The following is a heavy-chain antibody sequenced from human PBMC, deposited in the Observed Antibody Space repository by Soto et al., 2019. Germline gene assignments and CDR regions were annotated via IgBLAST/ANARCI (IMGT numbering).Heavy chain of an antibody. D-gene: IGHD2-21*01. CDR2: IKHDGSDS. CDR3: ARGWGYYFDL. J-gene: IGHJ4*02. CDR1: GFTFNTYW. V-gene: IGHV3-7*01. Sequence: EVQLVESGGGLVQPGGSLRLSCTASGFTFNTYWMTGVRQATGKGLEWVASIKHDGSDSWYVDSVDGRFIASRDNYKNSLFLQIDSLRAYDTAVYYCARGWGYYFDLWGQGTLVTVSS.